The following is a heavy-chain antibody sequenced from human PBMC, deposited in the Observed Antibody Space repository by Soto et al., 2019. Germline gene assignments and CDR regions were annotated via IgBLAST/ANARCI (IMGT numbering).Heavy chain of an antibody. D-gene: IGHD6-13*01. Sequence: QVQLQESGPGLVKPSDTLSLTCTVSGGSISGYYWSWIRQPPGKGLEYIGYIYYRGSTNYNPSLKSRVTMSIDTSRNQSSLKVNSVTAADTAVYYCARQQLLPFYYALDVWGQGTTVTVSS. CDR2: IYYRGST. V-gene: IGHV4-59*07. CDR3: ARQQLLPFYYALDV. CDR1: GGSISGYY. J-gene: IGHJ6*02.